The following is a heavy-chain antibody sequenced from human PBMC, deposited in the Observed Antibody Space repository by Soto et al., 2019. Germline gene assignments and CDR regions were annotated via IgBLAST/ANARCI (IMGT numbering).Heavy chain of an antibody. CDR3: ARGDGDYYDGNGYLGRH. V-gene: IGHV3-74*01. D-gene: IGHD3-22*01. CDR1: GFTFSSYW. J-gene: IGHJ4*02. Sequence: EVQLVESGGGLVQPGGSLTLSCAASGFTFSSYWMHWVRQAPGKGLVWVARIKSDGSGTINADSVKGRLTISRDNARNTLYLQMNSLRDEDTAVYFCARGDGDYYDGNGYLGRHWGQGTLVTVSS. CDR2: IKSDGSGT.